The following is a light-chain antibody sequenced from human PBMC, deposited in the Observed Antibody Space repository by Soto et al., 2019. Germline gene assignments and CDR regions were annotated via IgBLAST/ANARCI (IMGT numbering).Light chain of an antibody. J-gene: IGLJ1*01. CDR3: AAWDDSLNGYV. CDR1: SSNIGSNT. Sequence: QSVLTQPPSASGTPGQRVTISCSGSSSNIGSNTVNWYQQLPGTAPKLLIYSNNQRPSGVPDRFSGSKSGTSASLAISGLQPEDEADYYCAAWDDSLNGYVLGTGTKVT. V-gene: IGLV1-44*01. CDR2: SNN.